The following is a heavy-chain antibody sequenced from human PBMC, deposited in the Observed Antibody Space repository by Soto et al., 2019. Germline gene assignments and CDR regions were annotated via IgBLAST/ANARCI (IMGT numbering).Heavy chain of an antibody. J-gene: IGHJ4*02. Sequence: EVQLVESGGGLVQPGGSLRLSCAASGFTVSTKYMSWVRQAAGKGLEWVSVIYSGGSTFYADSVRGRFTISRDNSKNTVNLQMNSVRAEDTAVYYCARDPWAADYWGQGTMVTVSS. CDR2: IYSGGST. V-gene: IGHV3-66*01. D-gene: IGHD3-16*01. CDR3: ARDPWAADY. CDR1: GFTVSTKY.